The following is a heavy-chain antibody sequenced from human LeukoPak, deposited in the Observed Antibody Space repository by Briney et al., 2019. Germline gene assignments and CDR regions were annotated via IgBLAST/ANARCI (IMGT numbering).Heavy chain of an antibody. CDR1: GGTFSSYA. J-gene: IGHJ4*02. V-gene: IGHV1-69*04. CDR3: ARVPMVRGTIHDY. Sequence: SVKVACKASGGTFSSYAISWVRQAPGQGLEWMGRIIPILGIANYAQKFQGRVTITADKSASTAYMELSSLRSEDTAVYYCARVPMVRGTIHDYWGQGTLVTVSS. D-gene: IGHD3-10*01. CDR2: IIPILGIA.